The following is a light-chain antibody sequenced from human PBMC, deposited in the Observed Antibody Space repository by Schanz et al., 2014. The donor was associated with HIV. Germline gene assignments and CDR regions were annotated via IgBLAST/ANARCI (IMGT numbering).Light chain of an antibody. CDR2: QVS. J-gene: IGLJ2*01. CDR1: SGDVGSYNL. CDR3: CSYAGSSTVV. V-gene: IGLV2-23*02. Sequence: QSALTQPASVSGSLGQSITISCTGSSGDVGSYNLVSWYQQHPGKAPKLMIYQVSERPSGVSNRFSGSKSGNTASLTISGLQAEDEADYYCCSYAGSSTVVFGGGTKLTVL.